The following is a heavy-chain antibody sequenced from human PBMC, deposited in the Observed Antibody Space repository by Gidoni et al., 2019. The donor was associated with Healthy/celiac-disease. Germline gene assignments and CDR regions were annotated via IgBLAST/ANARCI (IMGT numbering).Heavy chain of an antibody. J-gene: IGHJ4*02. D-gene: IGHD6-13*01. CDR1: GYTFTGYY. CDR2: INPNSGGT. V-gene: IGHV1-2*06. CDR3: ARDSSTAAGTDDSFDY. Sequence: QVQLVQSGAEVKKPEASVKVPCTASGYTFTGYYMHGVRQAPGQGLEWMGRINPNSGGTNYAQKFQGRVTMTRDTSISTAYMELSRLRSDDTAVYYCARDSSTAAGTDDSFDYWGQGTLVTVSS.